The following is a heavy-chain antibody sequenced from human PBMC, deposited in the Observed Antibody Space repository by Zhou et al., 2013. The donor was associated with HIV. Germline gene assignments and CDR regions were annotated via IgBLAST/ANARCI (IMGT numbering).Heavy chain of an antibody. CDR2: IVVGSGNR. CDR3: ARASSYYYYMDV. Sequence: QMQLVQSGPEVKKPGTSVKVSCKASGLNLITSVMQWVRQARGQRPEWIGWIVVGSGNRHYAQKFQGRVTITRNTSISTAYMELSSLRSEDTAVYYCARASSYYYYMDVWGKGTTVTVSS. V-gene: IGHV1-58*02. CDR1: GLNLITSV. J-gene: IGHJ6*03.